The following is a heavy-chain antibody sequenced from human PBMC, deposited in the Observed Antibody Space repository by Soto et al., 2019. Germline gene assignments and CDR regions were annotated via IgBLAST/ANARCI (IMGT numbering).Heavy chain of an antibody. CDR2: INHSGST. J-gene: IGHJ6*02. D-gene: IGHD3-3*01. CDR3: ARARFDSWSHIYYGLDV. V-gene: IGHV4-34*01. Sequence: QVQLQQWGAGLLKPSETLSLTCAVYGGSVSGYYWTWLRQPPGKGLEWIGEINHSGSTDYNPALKGRVTMSVDTSKNQFSLRVTSVTAADTAVYYCARARFDSWSHIYYGLDVWDQGTTVTVSS. CDR1: GGSVSGYY.